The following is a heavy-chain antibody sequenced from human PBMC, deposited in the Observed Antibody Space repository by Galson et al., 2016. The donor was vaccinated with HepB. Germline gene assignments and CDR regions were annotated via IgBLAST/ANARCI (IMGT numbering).Heavy chain of an antibody. J-gene: IGHJ6*02. Sequence: SLRLSCAASGFTFEKYAMHWVRQAPGKGLEWVGLISGDGIGTFYADSVKGRFTISRDNGKNSLYLQTDSLTPDDTALFFCTRSRPSDGYFGEFPHYYYSGMDVWGQGTTVTVSS. D-gene: IGHD3-10*01. V-gene: IGHV3-43*02. CDR2: ISGDGIGT. CDR3: TRSRPSDGYFGEFPHYYYSGMDV. CDR1: GFTFEKYA.